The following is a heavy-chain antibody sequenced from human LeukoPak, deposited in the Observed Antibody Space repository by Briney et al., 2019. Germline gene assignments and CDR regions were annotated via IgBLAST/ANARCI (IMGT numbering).Heavy chain of an antibody. V-gene: IGHV4-34*01. CDR1: GGSFSGYY. CDR2: INHSGST. CDR3: ARGARITIFGVVISYWSFDL. D-gene: IGHD3-3*01. Sequence: SETLSLTCAVCGGSFSGYYWSWIRQPPGKGLEWIGEINHSGSTNYNASLTSRVTISADTSKNQFSLKLSSVSAADTAEYYCARGARITIFGVVISYWSFDLWGRGTLVTVSS. J-gene: IGHJ2*01.